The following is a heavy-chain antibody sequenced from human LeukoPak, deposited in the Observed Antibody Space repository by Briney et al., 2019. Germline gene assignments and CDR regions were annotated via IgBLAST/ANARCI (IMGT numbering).Heavy chain of an antibody. Sequence: GGSLRLSCAASGFTFSNYWMHWVRQAPGKGLEWVSRINTDGRTTDYADSLKGRFTISRDNAKNTVFLQMNSLRPEDTAVYYCVRLLDLDYWGQGTLVTVSS. CDR3: VRLLDLDY. CDR2: INTDGRTT. V-gene: IGHV3-74*01. CDR1: GFTFSNYW. J-gene: IGHJ4*02. D-gene: IGHD3-3*01.